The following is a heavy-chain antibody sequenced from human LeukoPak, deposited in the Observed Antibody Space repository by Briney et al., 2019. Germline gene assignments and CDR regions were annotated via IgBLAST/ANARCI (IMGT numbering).Heavy chain of an antibody. CDR2: LRWYSKYI. J-gene: IGHJ4*02. CDR3: ARAAMVRGVISASDASFDY. D-gene: IGHD3-10*01. CDR1: GFTFSSYS. Sequence: RESLRLSCAASGFTFSSYSMTWVRQAPGKGLELVSSLRWYSKYIYYADSVKGRFTIYRDNAKNPVYLQMNSLRAEDTAVYYCARAAMVRGVISASDASFDYWGQGTLVTVS. V-gene: IGHV3-21*01.